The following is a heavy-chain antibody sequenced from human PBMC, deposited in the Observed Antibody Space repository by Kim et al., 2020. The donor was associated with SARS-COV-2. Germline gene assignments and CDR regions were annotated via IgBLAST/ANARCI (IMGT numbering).Heavy chain of an antibody. J-gene: IGHJ4*02. V-gene: IGHV3-23*01. CDR3: AKMPGVRYYDILTGYSWDY. CDR1: GFTFSSYA. D-gene: IGHD3-9*01. CDR2: ISGSGGST. Sequence: GGSLRLSCAASGFTFSSYAMSWVRQAPGKGLEWVSAISGSGGSTYYADSVKGRFTISRDNSKNTLYLQMNSLRAEDTAVYYCAKMPGVRYYDILTGYSWDYWGQGTLVTVSS.